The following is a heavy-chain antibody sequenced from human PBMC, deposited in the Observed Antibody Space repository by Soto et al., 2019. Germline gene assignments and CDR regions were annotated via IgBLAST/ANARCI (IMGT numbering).Heavy chain of an antibody. Sequence: GGSLRLSCAASGFTFSSYSMNWVRQAPGKGLEWVSSISSSSSYIYYADSVKGRFTISRDNAKNSLYLQMNSLRAEDTAVYYCARDSRDIAAAGTLADYWGQRALVTVSS. J-gene: IGHJ4*02. D-gene: IGHD6-13*01. CDR1: GFTFSSYS. CDR3: ARDSRDIAAAGTLADY. V-gene: IGHV3-21*01. CDR2: ISSSSSYI.